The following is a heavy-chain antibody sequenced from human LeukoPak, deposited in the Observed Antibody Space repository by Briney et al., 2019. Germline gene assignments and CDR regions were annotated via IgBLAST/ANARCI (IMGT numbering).Heavy chain of an antibody. CDR2: LRGEPNSYAT. Sequence: GGSLRLSCAASGFTFSNAWMSWVRQASGKGLEWVGRLRGEPNSYATVYAASVKGRLTISRDDSKDTAYLQMNSLKTEDTAVYYCTCGSGWYSPDYWGQGTLVTVSS. CDR3: TCGSGWYSPDY. D-gene: IGHD6-19*01. CDR1: GFTFSNAW. J-gene: IGHJ4*02. V-gene: IGHV3-73*01.